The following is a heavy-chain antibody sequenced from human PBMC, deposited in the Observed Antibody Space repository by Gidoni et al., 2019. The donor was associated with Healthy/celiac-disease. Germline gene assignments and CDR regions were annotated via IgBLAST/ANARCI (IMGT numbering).Heavy chain of an antibody. CDR3: ARPGVYDFWPKENWFDP. D-gene: IGHD3-3*01. V-gene: IGHV4-39*01. CDR1: GGSISSSRYY. Sequence: QLQLQESGPGQVTPSETLSLTCTVSGGSISSSRYYWVWIRQPPGKGLEWIGSIYYSGSTYYNPALKSRVTISVDTSKNQFSLKLSSVTAADTAVYYCARPGVYDFWPKENWFDPWGQGTLVTVSS. J-gene: IGHJ5*02. CDR2: IYYSGST.